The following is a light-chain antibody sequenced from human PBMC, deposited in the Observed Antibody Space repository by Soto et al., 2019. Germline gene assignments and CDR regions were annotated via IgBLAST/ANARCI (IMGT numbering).Light chain of an antibody. J-gene: IGLJ2*01. CDR3: QSFDSSLSGPV. Sequence: QSVLTQPPSVSGAPGQRVTISCAGSSSNIGAAYDVHWYQHLPGTAPKLLIFGNSNRPSGVPDRFSGSKSGTSASLAITGLQAEDEADYYCQSFDSSLSGPVFGGGTKLTV. V-gene: IGLV1-40*01. CDR1: SSNIGAAYD. CDR2: GNS.